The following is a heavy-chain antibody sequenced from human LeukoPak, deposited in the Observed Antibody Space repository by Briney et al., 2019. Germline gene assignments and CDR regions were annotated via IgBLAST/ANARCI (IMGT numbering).Heavy chain of an antibody. CDR3: LTIVETPIDAFDI. D-gene: IGHD4-23*01. CDR1: GFTFNRYA. Sequence: GGSLRLSCAASGFTFNRYAMSWVHQPPGRGLVWLARINPDDKSTSYADSVKGRFTISIDDAKETLFLQMNSLTAEDTAVYYCLTIVETPIDAFDIWGQGAMVTVSS. CDR2: INPDDKST. V-gene: IGHV3-74*01. J-gene: IGHJ3*02.